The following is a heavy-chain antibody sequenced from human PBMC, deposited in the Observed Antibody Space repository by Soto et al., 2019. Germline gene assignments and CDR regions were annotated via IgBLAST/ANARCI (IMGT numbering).Heavy chain of an antibody. J-gene: IGHJ4*02. Sequence: PGGSLRLSCAASDFTFSNYAMSWVRQAPGKGLEWVSGISGSAMSTYYTASVKGRFTISRDNSKNILYLQMRSLRVDDTAVYYCAKDHFVGPAPNYFDYWGQGTLVTVSS. CDR1: DFTFSNYA. V-gene: IGHV3-23*01. CDR2: ISGSAMST. CDR3: AKDHFVGPAPNYFDY.